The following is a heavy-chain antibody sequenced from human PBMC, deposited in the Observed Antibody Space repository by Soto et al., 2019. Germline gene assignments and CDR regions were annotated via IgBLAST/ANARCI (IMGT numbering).Heavy chain of an antibody. CDR3: AKDGQRGGYAVGYYYGMDV. J-gene: IGHJ6*02. CDR2: ISGSGGST. CDR1: GFTFSSYA. V-gene: IGHV3-23*01. D-gene: IGHD3-16*01. Sequence: GGSLRLSCAASGFTFSSYAMSWVRQAPGKGLEWVSAISGSGGSTYYADSVKGRFTISRDNSKNTLYLQMNSLRAEDTAVYYCAKDGQRGGYAVGYYYGMDVWGQGTTVTVSS.